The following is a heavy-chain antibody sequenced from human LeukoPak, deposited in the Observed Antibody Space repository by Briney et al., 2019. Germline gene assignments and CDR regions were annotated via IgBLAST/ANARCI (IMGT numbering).Heavy chain of an antibody. CDR2: IYYSGST. D-gene: IGHD2-8*01. CDR3: ARSGVLKWFDP. CDR1: GGSISSGVYY. J-gene: IGHJ5*02. V-gene: IGHV4-31*03. Sequence: PSQTLSLTCTVSGGSISSGVYYWSWIRQHPGKGLEWIGYIYYSGSTYYNPSLKSRVTISVDTSKNQFSLKLSSVTAADSAVYYCARSGVLKWFDPWGQGTLVTVSS.